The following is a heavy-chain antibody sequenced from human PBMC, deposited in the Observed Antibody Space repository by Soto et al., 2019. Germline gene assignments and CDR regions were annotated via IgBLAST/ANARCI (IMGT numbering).Heavy chain of an antibody. J-gene: IGHJ3*02. D-gene: IGHD2-15*01. CDR1: GFTFSRYG. CDR3: ARLYCSSDSCYSVGGFDI. V-gene: IGHV3-33*01. Sequence: QVQMVESGGGVVQPGRSLRLSCAASGFTFSRYGIHWVRQAPGKGLEWVAAIWFDGSDNYYVDSVKGRFTISRDNSKNTVYFQMNSLRAEDTAVYHCARLYCSSDSCYSVGGFDIWGRGTIVTVSS. CDR2: IWFDGSDN.